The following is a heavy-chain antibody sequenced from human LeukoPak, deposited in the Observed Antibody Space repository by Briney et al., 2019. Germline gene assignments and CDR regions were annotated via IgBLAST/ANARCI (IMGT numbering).Heavy chain of an antibody. CDR1: GFTFSSYG. CDR2: ISSSSSYI. V-gene: IGHV3-21*04. D-gene: IGHD3-16*01. CDR3: ARGGGLDV. J-gene: IGHJ6*02. Sequence: GRSLRLSCAASGFTFSSYGMHWVRQAPGKGLEWVSSISSSSSYIYYADSVKGRFTISRDNAKNSLYLQMNSLRAEDTAVYFCARGGGLDVWGQGATVTVSS.